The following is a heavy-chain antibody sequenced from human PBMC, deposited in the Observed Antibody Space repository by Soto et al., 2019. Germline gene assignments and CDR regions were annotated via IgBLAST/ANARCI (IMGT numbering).Heavy chain of an antibody. V-gene: IGHV3-23*01. CDR2: ISSSGVRT. CDR1: GFTFSNSS. Sequence: PGGSLRLSCVASGFTFSNSSISWVRHVPWKGLEWAAGISSSGVRTNYADSVKGRFTISRDNSKDKLYLQMNSLRAEDTAVYFCAKEKTTGAHYALDYWSQGTFVTVFS. CDR3: AKEKTTGAHYALDY. J-gene: IGHJ4*02. D-gene: IGHD3-16*01.